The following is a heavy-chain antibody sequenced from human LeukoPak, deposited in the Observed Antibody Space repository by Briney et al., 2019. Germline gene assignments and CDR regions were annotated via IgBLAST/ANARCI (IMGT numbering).Heavy chain of an antibody. D-gene: IGHD3-22*01. CDR2: IIPILGIA. CDR3: GRGPFYYDID. J-gene: IGHJ4*02. V-gene: IGHV1-69*04. Sequence: GASVKVSCKASGGTFSSYAISWVRQAPGQGLEWMGRIIPILGIANYAQKSQGRVTITADKSTSTAYMELRSLRSDDTAVYYCGRGPFYYDIDWGQGTLITVSS. CDR1: GGTFSSYA.